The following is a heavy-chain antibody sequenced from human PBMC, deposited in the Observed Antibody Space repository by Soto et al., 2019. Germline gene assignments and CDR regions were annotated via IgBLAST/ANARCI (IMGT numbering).Heavy chain of an antibody. CDR1: GYTFTSYY. D-gene: IGHD1-26*01. CDR2: INPNSGGT. V-gene: IGHV1-2*04. Sequence: ASVKLSCKASGYTFTSYYMHCVRQAPGQGLEWMGWINPNSGGTNYAQKFQGWVTMTRDTSISTAYMELSRLRSDDTAVYYCASSLVHDAFDIWGQGTMVTVSS. CDR3: ASSLVHDAFDI. J-gene: IGHJ3*02.